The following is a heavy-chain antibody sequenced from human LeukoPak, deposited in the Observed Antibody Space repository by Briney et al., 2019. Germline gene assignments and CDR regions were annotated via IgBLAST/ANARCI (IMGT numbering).Heavy chain of an antibody. J-gene: IGHJ3*02. V-gene: IGHV4-59*01. CDR3: AREGYYDSSGFSDAFDI. CDR1: VGSIRIYY. D-gene: IGHD3-22*01. Sequence: SQTLALTCAVSVGSIRIYYWSWMRHPPGKGLEWSGYIHYRGSTNYNPSLNSRVTISVDTPNNHCFLKLSSVTAADTAVYYCAREGYYDSSGFSDAFDIWGQGTMVTVSS. CDR2: IHYRGST.